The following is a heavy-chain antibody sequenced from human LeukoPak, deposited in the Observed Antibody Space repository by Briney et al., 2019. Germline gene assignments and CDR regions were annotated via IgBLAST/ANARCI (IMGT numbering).Heavy chain of an antibody. CDR1: GFTFSSCG. Sequence: GGSLRLSCAASGFTFSSCGMHWVRQAPGKGLEWVAVISYDGSNKYYADSVKGRFTISRDNSKNTLYLQMNSLRAEDTAVYYCARDAFPYSSGWSPGGAFDIWGQGTMVTVSS. J-gene: IGHJ3*02. CDR3: ARDAFPYSSGWSPGGAFDI. V-gene: IGHV3-30*03. D-gene: IGHD6-19*01. CDR2: ISYDGSNK.